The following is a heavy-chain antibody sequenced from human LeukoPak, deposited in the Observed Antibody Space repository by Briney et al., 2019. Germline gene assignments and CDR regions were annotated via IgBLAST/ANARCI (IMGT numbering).Heavy chain of an antibody. CDR3: ARDLFSHAFDI. D-gene: IGHD2-21*01. J-gene: IGHJ3*02. V-gene: IGHV4-30-2*01. CDR2: IHHSGST. CDR1: GGSISNGGYS. Sequence: SQTLSLTCAVSGGSISNGGYSWNWIRQPPGKGLEWIGYIHHSGSTSYNPSLKSRVTISVDTSKNQFSLKLSSVTAADTAVYYCARDLFSHAFDIWGQGTMVTVSS.